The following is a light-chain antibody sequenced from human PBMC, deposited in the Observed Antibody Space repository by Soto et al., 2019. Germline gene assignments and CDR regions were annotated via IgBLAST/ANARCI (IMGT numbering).Light chain of an antibody. Sequence: DIQMTQSPSSLSASVGDRITLTCRANESVGNLLVWYQQKPGKAPKLLIYAASTLQSGVPSRFSGSRSGTVFSLTVSSLQPEDFATYYCQQANSFPLSFGGGTKVDI. CDR3: QQANSFPLS. CDR2: AAS. J-gene: IGKJ4*01. CDR1: ESVGNL. V-gene: IGKV1D-12*01.